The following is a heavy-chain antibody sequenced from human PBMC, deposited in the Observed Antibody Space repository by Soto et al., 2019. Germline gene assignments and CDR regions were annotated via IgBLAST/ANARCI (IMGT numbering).Heavy chain of an antibody. CDR1: GFTFSSYG. J-gene: IGHJ6*02. CDR3: ANSIYGSGSYATVDYYYGMDV. D-gene: IGHD3-10*01. Sequence: QVQLVESGGGVVQPGRSLRLSCAASGFTFSSYGMHWVRQAPGKGLEWVAVISYDGSNKYYADSVKGRFTISRDNSKNPLYLQMNSLRAEDTAVYYCANSIYGSGSYATVDYYYGMDVWGQGTTVTVSS. V-gene: IGHV3-30*18. CDR2: ISYDGSNK.